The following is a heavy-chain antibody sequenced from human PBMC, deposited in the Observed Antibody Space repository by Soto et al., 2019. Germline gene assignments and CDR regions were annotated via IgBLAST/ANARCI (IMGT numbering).Heavy chain of an antibody. Sequence: SVKVSCKASGGTFGSYAISWVRQAPGQGLEWMGGIIPIFGTANYAQKFQGRVTITADESTSTAYMELSSLRSEDTAVYYCARGVPGYSSGWSDYWGQGTLVTVSS. CDR2: IIPIFGTA. V-gene: IGHV1-69*13. CDR1: GGTFGSYA. CDR3: ARGVPGYSSGWSDY. J-gene: IGHJ4*02. D-gene: IGHD6-19*01.